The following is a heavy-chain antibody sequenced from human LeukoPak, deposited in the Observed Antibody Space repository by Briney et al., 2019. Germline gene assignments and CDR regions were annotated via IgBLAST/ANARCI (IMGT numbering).Heavy chain of an antibody. Sequence: SETLSLTCAVYGGSFSGYYWRWIRQPPGKGLEWIGEINHSGSTNYNPSLKSRVTISVDTSKNQFSLKLSSVTAADTAVYYCARGQEYYYGSGSFLPWGQGTLVTVSS. CDR1: GGSFSGYY. CDR2: INHSGST. J-gene: IGHJ5*02. V-gene: IGHV4-34*01. D-gene: IGHD3-10*01. CDR3: ARGQEYYYGSGSFLP.